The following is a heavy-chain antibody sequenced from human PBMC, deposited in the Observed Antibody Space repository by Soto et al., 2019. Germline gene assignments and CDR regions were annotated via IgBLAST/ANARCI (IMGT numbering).Heavy chain of an antibody. D-gene: IGHD3-3*01. CDR1: GYTYTSYG. CDR2: ISAYNDNT. V-gene: IGHV1-18*01. CDR3: ARAIYTIFPRMDV. Sequence: ASVKLACNASGYTYTSYGISWVRQAPGQGLEWMGWISAYNDNTNYAQKLQGRVTMTTDTSTSTAYMELRSLRSDDTAVYYCARAIYTIFPRMDVWGQGTTVTVSS. J-gene: IGHJ6*02.